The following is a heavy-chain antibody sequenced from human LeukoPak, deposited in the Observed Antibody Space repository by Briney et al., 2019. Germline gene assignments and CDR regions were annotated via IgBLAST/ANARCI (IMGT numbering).Heavy chain of an antibody. CDR1: GFTFSSYE. CDR2: ISSSGSTI. CDR3: ARGYYDILTGYPLGAFDI. D-gene: IGHD3-9*01. J-gene: IGHJ3*02. Sequence: GGSLRLSCAASGFTFSSYEMNWVRQAPGKGLEWVSYISSSGSTIYYADSVKGRFTISRDNAKNSLYLQMNSLRAEDTAVYYCARGYYDILTGYPLGAFDIWGQGTMVTVSS. V-gene: IGHV3-48*03.